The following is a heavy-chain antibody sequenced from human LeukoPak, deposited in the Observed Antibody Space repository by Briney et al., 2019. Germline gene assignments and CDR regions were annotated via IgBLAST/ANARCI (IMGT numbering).Heavy chain of an antibody. J-gene: IGHJ4*02. CDR2: IIPIFGTA. D-gene: IGHD5-12*01. V-gene: IGHV1-69*13. CDR3: ARAGQWLRLGFDY. CDR1: GGTFSSYA. Sequence: ASVKVSCKASGGTFSSYAISWVRQAPGQGLEWMGGIIPIFGTANYAQKFQGRVTITADESTSTVYMELSSLRSEDTAVYYCARAGQWLRLGFDYWGQGTLVTVSS.